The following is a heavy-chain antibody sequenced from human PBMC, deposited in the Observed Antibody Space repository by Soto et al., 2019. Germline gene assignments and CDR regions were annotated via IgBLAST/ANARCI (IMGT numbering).Heavy chain of an antibody. CDR1: GYTFTGYY. V-gene: IGHV1-2*02. CDR3: ARDRKARRDIVVVPAASPFDY. D-gene: IGHD2-2*01. CDR2: INPNSGGT. Sequence: ASVKVSCKASGYTFTGYYMHWVRQAPGQGLEWMGWINPNSGGTNYAQKFQGRVTMTRDTSISTAYMELSRLRSDDTAVYYCARDRKARRDIVVVPAASPFDYWGQGTLVTVS. J-gene: IGHJ4*02.